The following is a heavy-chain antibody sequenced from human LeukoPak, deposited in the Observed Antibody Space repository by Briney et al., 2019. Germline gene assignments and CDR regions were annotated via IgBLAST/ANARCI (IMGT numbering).Heavy chain of an antibody. CDR1: GFTFSSYA. D-gene: IGHD6-6*01. Sequence: GGSLRLSCAASGFTFSSYAMHWVRQAPGKGLEWVAVISYDGSNKYYADSVKGRFTISRDNSKNTLYLQMNSLRAEDTAVYYCARDRTSSSEYFDYWGQGTLVTVSS. CDR3: ARDRTSSSEYFDY. J-gene: IGHJ4*02. V-gene: IGHV3-30*04. CDR2: ISYDGSNK.